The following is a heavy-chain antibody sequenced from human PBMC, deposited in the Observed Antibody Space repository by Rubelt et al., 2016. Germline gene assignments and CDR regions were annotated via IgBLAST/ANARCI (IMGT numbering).Heavy chain of an antibody. D-gene: IGHD3-3*01. CDR3: ARTIRAFDL. CDR2: VDKVWCFT. Sequence: EVQLVESGGGLVQPGGSLRLSCEASGFTFSGYWMHWVRQAPGKGLVWMARVDKVWCFTAYADSWKGRFGTSWDNAKNTLFLQLNSLRVEDTAVYYCARTIRAFDLWGQGTGVTVSS. V-gene: IGHV3-74*01. CDR1: GFTFSGYW. J-gene: IGHJ3*01.